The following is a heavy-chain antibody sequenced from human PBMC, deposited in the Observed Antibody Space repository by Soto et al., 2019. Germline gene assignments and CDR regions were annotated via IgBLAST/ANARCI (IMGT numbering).Heavy chain of an antibody. Sequence: GASVKVSCKVSGYTLTELSMHWVRQAPGKGLEWMGGFDPEDGETIYAQKFQGRVTMTEDTSTDTAYMELSSLRSEDTAVYYCATGIAAPNWFDPWGQGTLVPVSS. CDR3: ATGIAAPNWFDP. D-gene: IGHD6-13*01. V-gene: IGHV1-24*01. J-gene: IGHJ5*02. CDR2: FDPEDGET. CDR1: GYTLTELS.